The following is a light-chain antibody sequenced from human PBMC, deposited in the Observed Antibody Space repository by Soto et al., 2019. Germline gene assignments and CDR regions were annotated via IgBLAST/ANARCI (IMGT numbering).Light chain of an antibody. CDR1: QSVSSTY. CDR2: GAS. Sequence: EIVLTQSPGTLSLSPGEGATLSCRASQSVSSTYLAWYQHKPGQAPSLLIYGASNRATGIPDRFSGSGSGIDFTFTISRLEPEDFAVYYCQQFGSSPRYSFGPGTQLEIK. CDR3: QQFGSSPRYS. J-gene: IGKJ2*03. V-gene: IGKV3-20*01.